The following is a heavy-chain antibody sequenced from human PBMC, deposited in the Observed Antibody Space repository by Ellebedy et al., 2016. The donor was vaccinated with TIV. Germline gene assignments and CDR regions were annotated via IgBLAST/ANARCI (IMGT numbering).Heavy chain of an antibody. D-gene: IGHD1-26*01. CDR3: ARVPIVITTGWEQLLGAFDL. CDR2: INGGDGNT. J-gene: IGHJ3*01. CDR1: GYTFTTHA. V-gene: IGHV1-3*01. Sequence: ASVKVSCKASGYTFTTHALHWVRQAPGQSLEWMGWINGGDGNTKYSHKFQGRVTISRDTVATTTYMELRRLRSEDSAMYYCARVPIVITTGWEQLLGAFDLWGQGTMVTVSS.